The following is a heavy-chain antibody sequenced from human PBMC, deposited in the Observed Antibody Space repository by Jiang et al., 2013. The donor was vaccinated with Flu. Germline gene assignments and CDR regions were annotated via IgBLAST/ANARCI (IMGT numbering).Heavy chain of an antibody. Sequence: KVSCKASGYTFTSYGISWVRQAPGQGLEWMGWISAYNGNTNYAQKVQGRVTMTTDTSTSTAYMELRSLRSDDTAVYYCASPYYYDSSGYLHNDAFDIWGQGTMVTVSS. J-gene: IGHJ3*02. CDR3: ASPYYYDSSGYLHNDAFDI. D-gene: IGHD3-22*01. CDR2: ISAYNGNT. CDR1: GYTFTSYG. V-gene: IGHV1-18*01.